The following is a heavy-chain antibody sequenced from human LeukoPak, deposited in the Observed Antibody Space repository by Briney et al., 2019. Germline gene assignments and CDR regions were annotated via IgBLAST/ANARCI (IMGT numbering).Heavy chain of an antibody. Sequence: SETLSLTCTVSGGSIRGNGYYLGWIRQAPGKGLEWIGSIYYDGSTYYNPSLKSRVTISVDTPKNYFSLKLSSVTAADTAVYYCASSVWWPYYFDYWGQGTLVTVSS. J-gene: IGHJ4*02. V-gene: IGHV4-39*02. CDR3: ASSVWWPYYFDY. CDR2: IYYDGST. D-gene: IGHD4/OR15-4a*01. CDR1: GGSIRGNGYY.